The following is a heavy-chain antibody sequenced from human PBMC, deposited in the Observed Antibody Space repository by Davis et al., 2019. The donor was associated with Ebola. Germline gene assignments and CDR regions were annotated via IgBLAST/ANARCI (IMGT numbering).Heavy chain of an antibody. CDR1: GLTFSSSI. V-gene: IGHV1-58*01. CDR2: IVVGSGNT. J-gene: IGHJ4*02. Sequence: SVKVSCKAFGLTFSSSIVQWVRHARGQRAEWIGWIVVGSGNTDYAEKFQERVTITRDMSTGTVYMDLSSLRSEDTAFYYCAADSLSTDTPFDYWGQGTLVTVSS. CDR3: AADSLSTDTPFDY. D-gene: IGHD4-17*01.